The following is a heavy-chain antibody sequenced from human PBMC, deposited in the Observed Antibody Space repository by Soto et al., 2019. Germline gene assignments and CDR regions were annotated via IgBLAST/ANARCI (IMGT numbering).Heavy chain of an antibody. Sequence: SETLSLTCTVSGGSISSYYWSWIRQPPGKGLEWIGYIYYSGSTNYNPSLKSRVTISVDTSKNQFSLKLSSVTAADTAVYYCARGRYCSGGSCYDYWGQGTLVTVSS. CDR3: ARGRYCSGGSCYDY. CDR2: IYYSGST. J-gene: IGHJ4*02. V-gene: IGHV4-59*01. D-gene: IGHD2-15*01. CDR1: GGSISSYY.